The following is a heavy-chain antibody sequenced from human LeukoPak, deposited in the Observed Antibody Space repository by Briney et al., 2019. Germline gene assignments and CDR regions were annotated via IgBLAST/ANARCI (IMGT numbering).Heavy chain of an antibody. CDR3: ARDPLWFGELLNAFDI. D-gene: IGHD3-10*01. V-gene: IGHV1-69*13. CDR1: GGTFSSYA. Sequence: GASVKVSCKASGGTFSSYAISWVRQAPGQGLAWMGGIIPIFGTANYAQKFQGRVTITADESTSTAYMELSSLRSEDTAVYYCARDPLWFGELLNAFDIWGQGTMVTVSS. CDR2: IIPIFGTA. J-gene: IGHJ3*02.